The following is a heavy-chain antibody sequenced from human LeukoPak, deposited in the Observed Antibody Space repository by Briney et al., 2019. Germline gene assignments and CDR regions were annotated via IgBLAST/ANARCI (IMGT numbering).Heavy chain of an antibody. Sequence: SGGSLRLSCAASGFTFSSYGMHWVRQAPGKGLEWVAVISYDGSNKYYADSLKGRFTISRDNAKNSLYLQMNSLRAEDTAVYYCARVSYADGGYFDYWGQGTLVTVSS. J-gene: IGHJ4*02. D-gene: IGHD3-16*01. CDR2: ISYDGSNK. CDR1: GFTFSSYG. V-gene: IGHV3-30*03. CDR3: ARVSYADGGYFDY.